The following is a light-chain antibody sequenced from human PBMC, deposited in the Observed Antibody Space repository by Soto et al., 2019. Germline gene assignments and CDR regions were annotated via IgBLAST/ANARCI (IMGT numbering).Light chain of an antibody. CDR1: NSDVGGYNY. Sequence: QPVLTQPPSASGSPGQSVTISRPRTNSDVGGYNYVSWYQQHPGKAPKLMIYEVSKRPSGVPDRFSGSKSGNTASLTVSGLQAEDEADYYCSSYAGSNNFGYVFGTGTKVTVL. CDR3: SSYAGSNNFGYV. CDR2: EVS. V-gene: IGLV2-8*01. J-gene: IGLJ1*01.